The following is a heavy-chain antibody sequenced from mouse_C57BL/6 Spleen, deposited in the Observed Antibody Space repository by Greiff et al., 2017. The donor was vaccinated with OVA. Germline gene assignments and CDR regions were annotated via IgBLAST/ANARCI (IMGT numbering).Heavy chain of an antibody. D-gene: IGHD1-1*01. CDR2: INPYNGGT. CDR1: GYTFTDYY. Sequence: EVKLQESGPVLVKPGASVKMSCKASGYTFTDYYMNWVKQSHGKSLEWIGVINPYNGGTSYNQKFKGKATLTVDKSSSTAYMELNSLTSEDSAVYYCARYDYSWYFDVWGTGTTVTVSS. CDR3: ARYDYSWYFDV. V-gene: IGHV1-19*01. J-gene: IGHJ1*03.